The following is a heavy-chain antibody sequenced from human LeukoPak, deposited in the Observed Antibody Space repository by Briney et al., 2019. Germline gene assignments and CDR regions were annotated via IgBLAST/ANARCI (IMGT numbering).Heavy chain of an antibody. CDR1: GFTFTSSA. J-gene: IGHJ4*02. V-gene: IGHV1-58*02. CDR3: AALGRGDSSGYNYFDY. Sequence: GTSVKVSCKASGFTFTSSAMQWVRQARGQRLEWIGWIVVGSGNTNYAQKFQERVTIIRDMSTSTAYMELSSLRSEDTAVYYCAALGRGDSSGYNYFDYWGQGTLVTVSS. D-gene: IGHD3-22*01. CDR2: IVVGSGNT.